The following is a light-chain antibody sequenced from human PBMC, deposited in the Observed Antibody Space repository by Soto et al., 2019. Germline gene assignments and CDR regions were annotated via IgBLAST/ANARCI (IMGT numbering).Light chain of an antibody. J-gene: IGKJ1*01. CDR2: DVS. CDR3: QQYDYSRT. V-gene: IGKV1-5*01. CDR1: QNISTS. Sequence: DIQLTQSPSTLSASVGDSVTMTCRASQNISTSLAWYQHKPGKAPTLLMFDVSNLESGVPSRFSGSGSGTEFTLTISSLHSDDFATYYCQQYDYSRTFGQGTKV.